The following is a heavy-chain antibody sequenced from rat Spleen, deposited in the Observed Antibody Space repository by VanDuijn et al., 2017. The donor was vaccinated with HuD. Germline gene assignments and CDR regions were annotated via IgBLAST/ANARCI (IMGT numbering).Heavy chain of an antibody. V-gene: IGHV2S30*01. D-gene: IGHD1-11*01. Sequence: QVQLKESGPGLVQPSQTLSLTCTVSGFSLTGNNVYWIRQAPGKGLEWMGRMRYDGDTYYNLALKSRLSISRDTSKSQVFLKMNSLQTEDTATYYCARDHGVYSDYWGQGVMVTVSS. CDR3: ARDHGVYSDY. CDR1: GFSLTGNN. CDR2: MRYDGDT. J-gene: IGHJ2*01.